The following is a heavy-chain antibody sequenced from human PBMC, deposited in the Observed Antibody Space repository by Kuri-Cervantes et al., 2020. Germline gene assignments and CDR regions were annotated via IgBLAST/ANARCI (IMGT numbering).Heavy chain of an antibody. CDR3: ASTTMVEINYFDY. CDR2: ISYDGSNK. Sequence: GGSLRLSCAASGFTFSSYGMHWVRQAPGKGLEWVAVISYDGSNKYYADSVKGRFTISRDNSKNTLYLQMNSLRAEDTAVYYCASTTMVEINYFDYWGQGTLVTVSS. V-gene: IGHV3-30*03. D-gene: IGHD4/OR15-4a*01. CDR1: GFTFSSYG. J-gene: IGHJ4*02.